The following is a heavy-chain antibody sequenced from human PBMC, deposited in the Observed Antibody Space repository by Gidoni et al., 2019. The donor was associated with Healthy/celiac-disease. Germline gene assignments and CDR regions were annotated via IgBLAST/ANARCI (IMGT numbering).Heavy chain of an antibody. J-gene: IGHJ5*02. D-gene: IGHD4-4*01. CDR3: ARRDYSNRDWFDP. CDR2: IYYSGKT. V-gene: IGHV4-39*01. CDR1: GGSISSSSYY. Sequence: QLQLQEAGPGLVKPSETLSVTCTVSGGSISSSSYYWGWIRQPPGKGLGWIGSIYYSGKTYYNPSLKSRVTISVDTSKNQFSLKLSSVTAADTAVYYCARRDYSNRDWFDPWGQGTLVTVSS.